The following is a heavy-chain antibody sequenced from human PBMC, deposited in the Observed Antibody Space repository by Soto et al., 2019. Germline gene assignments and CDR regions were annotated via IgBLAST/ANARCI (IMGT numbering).Heavy chain of an antibody. D-gene: IGHD3-3*01. CDR2: TRNKANSYTT. CDR3: ARIPRYYDFWSGYFPSTDYYYGMDV. V-gene: IGHV3-72*01. Sequence: ASGFTFSDDYMDWVRQAPGKGLEWVGRTRNKANSYTTEYAASVKGRFTISRDDSKNSLYLQMNSLKTEDTAVYYCARIPRYYDFWSGYFPSTDYYYGMDVWGQGTTVT. J-gene: IGHJ6*02. CDR1: GFTFSDDY.